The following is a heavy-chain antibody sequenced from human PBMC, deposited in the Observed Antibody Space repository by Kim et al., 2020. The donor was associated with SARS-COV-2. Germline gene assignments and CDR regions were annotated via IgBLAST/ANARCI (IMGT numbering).Heavy chain of an antibody. Sequence: SETLSLTCTVSGGSISSGGYYWSWIRQHPGKGLEWIGYIYYSGSTYYNPSLKSRVTISVDTSKNQFSLKLSSVTAADTAVYYCARASLGDYGYNWFDPWGQGTLVTVSS. CDR2: IYYSGST. D-gene: IGHD4-17*01. CDR1: GGSISSGGYY. V-gene: IGHV4-31*03. CDR3: ARASLGDYGYNWFDP. J-gene: IGHJ5*02.